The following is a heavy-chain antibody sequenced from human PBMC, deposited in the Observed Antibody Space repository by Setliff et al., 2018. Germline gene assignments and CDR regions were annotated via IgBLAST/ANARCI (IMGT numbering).Heavy chain of an antibody. CDR2: IYYSGST. D-gene: IGHD3-9*01. V-gene: IGHV4-59*08. CDR3: ARHGDYDILTGYYNPSYYYYMDV. CDR1: GGSISSYY. J-gene: IGHJ6*03. Sequence: SETLSLTCTVSGGSISSYYWSWIRQPPGKGLEWIGYIYYSGSTNYNPSLKSRVTISVDTSKNQFSLKLSSVTAADTAVYYCARHGDYDILTGYYNPSYYYYMDVWGKGTTVTVS.